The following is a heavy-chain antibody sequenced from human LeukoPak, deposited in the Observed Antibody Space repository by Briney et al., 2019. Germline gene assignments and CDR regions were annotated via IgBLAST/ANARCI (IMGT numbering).Heavy chain of an antibody. J-gene: IGHJ4*02. Sequence: GGSLRLSCTASGFTFNRHAFTWVRQAPGKGLEWVSSIGGSGVSIFYADPVKGRFTISRDNGKNTVYLQMNSLRAEDTAIYYCSRRGGSNGWGDFDFWGQGTLVSVSS. CDR3: SRRGGSNGWGDFDF. CDR2: IGGSGVSI. V-gene: IGHV3-23*01. D-gene: IGHD6-19*01. CDR1: GFTFNRHA.